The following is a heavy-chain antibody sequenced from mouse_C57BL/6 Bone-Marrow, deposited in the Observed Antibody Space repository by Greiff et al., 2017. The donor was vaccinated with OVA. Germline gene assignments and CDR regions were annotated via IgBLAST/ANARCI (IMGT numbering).Heavy chain of an antibody. V-gene: IGHV5-4*01. CDR2: ISDGGSYT. CDR1: GFTFSSYA. Sequence: DVHLVESGGGLVKHGGSLKLSCAASGFTFSSYAMSWVRQTPEKRLEWVATISDGGSYTYYPDNVKGRFTISRDNAKNNLYLQMSHLKSEDTAMYYCAREGIFYFDYWGQGTTLTVSS. J-gene: IGHJ2*01. CDR3: AREGIFYFDY.